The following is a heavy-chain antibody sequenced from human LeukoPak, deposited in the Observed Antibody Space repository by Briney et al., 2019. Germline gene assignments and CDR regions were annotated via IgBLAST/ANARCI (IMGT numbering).Heavy chain of an antibody. J-gene: IGHJ4*02. V-gene: IGHV4-39*07. CDR1: GGSISSSSYY. CDR3: ARAPYPYYYDSSGYYEN. CDR2: IYYSGST. D-gene: IGHD3-22*01. Sequence: SETLSLTCTVSGGSISSSSYYWGWIRQPPGKGLEWIGSIYYSGSTYYNPSLKSRVTISVDTSKNQFSLKLSSVTAADTAVYYCARAPYPYYYDSSGYYENWGQGTLVTVSS.